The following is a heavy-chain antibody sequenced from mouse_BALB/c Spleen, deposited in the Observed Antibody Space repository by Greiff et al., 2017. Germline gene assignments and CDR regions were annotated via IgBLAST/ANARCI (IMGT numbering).Heavy chain of an antibody. Sequence: QVQLQQSGAELAKPGASVKMSCKASGYTFTSYWMHWVKQRPGQGLEWIGYINPSTGYTEYNQKFKDKATLTADKSSSTAYMQLSSLTSEDSAVYYCARDDGYYVYAMDYWGQGTSVTVSS. CDR3: ARDDGYYVYAMDY. D-gene: IGHD2-3*01. CDR1: GYTFTSYW. V-gene: IGHV1-7*01. CDR2: INPSTGYT. J-gene: IGHJ4*01.